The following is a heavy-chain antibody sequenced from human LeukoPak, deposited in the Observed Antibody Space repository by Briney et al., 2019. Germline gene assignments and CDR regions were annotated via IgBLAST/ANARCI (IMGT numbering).Heavy chain of an antibody. Sequence: GSLRLSCAASGFTFSSYAMSWVRQAPGKGLEWVSAISGSGISTYYADSVKGRFTISRDSSKNTLYLQMNSLRAEDTAVYYCAKRPRAVAEAYFDYWGQGTLVTVSS. D-gene: IGHD6-19*01. J-gene: IGHJ4*02. CDR1: GFTFSSYA. V-gene: IGHV3-23*01. CDR3: AKRPRAVAEAYFDY. CDR2: ISGSGIST.